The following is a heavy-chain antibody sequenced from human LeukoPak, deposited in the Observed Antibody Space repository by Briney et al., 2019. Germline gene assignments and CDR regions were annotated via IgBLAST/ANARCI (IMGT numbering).Heavy chain of an antibody. CDR2: IYPGDSDT. CDR1: GYSFTSYW. Sequence: GESLKISCKGSGYSFTSYWIGWVRQMPGKGLEWMGIIYPGDSDTRYSPSFQDQVTISADKSISTAYLQWSSLKASDTAMYYCARVTMVRGVPLYYYYYYMDVWGKGTTVTVSS. J-gene: IGHJ6*03. CDR3: ARVTMVRGVPLYYYYYYMDV. V-gene: IGHV5-51*01. D-gene: IGHD3-10*01.